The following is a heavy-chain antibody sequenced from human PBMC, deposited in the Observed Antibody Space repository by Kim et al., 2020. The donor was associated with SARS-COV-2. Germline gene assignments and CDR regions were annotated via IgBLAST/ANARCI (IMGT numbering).Heavy chain of an antibody. CDR3: ATDTLRVQLWVVDY. CDR2: IYYSGST. D-gene: IGHD5-18*01. J-gene: IGHJ4*02. V-gene: IGHV4-39*02. Sequence: SETLSLTCTVSGGSISSSSYYWGCIRQPPGKGLEWIGSIYYSGSTYYNPSLKSRVTISVDTSKNQFSLKLSSVTAADTAVYYCATDTLRVQLWVVDYWGQGTLVTVSS. CDR1: GGSISSSSYY.